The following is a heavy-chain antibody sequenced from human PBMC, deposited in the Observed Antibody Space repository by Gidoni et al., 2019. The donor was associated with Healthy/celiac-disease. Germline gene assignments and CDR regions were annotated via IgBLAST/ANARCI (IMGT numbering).Heavy chain of an antibody. CDR1: GFSLSNARMG. D-gene: IGHD3-3*01. V-gene: IGHV2-26*01. CDR3: ARIVGELTIFGVVIRDYYFDY. CDR2: IFSNDEK. Sequence: QVTLKESGPVLVKPTATLTLTCTVSGFSLSNARMGVSWIRQPPGKALEWLAHIFSNDEKSYSTSLKSRLTISKDTSKSQVVLTMTNMDPVDTATYYCARIVGELTIFGVVIRDYYFDYWGQGTLVTVSS. J-gene: IGHJ4*02.